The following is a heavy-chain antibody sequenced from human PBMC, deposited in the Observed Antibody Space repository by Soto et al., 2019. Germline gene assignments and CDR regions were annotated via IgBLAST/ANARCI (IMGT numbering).Heavy chain of an antibody. CDR3: AKDSGYNYGYFRWFDP. J-gene: IGHJ5*02. V-gene: IGHV4-59*01. CDR2: IFYSGST. CDR1: GGSISNYY. Sequence: QVHLQESGPRLVKPSETLSLTCTVSGGSISNYYWSWIRQPPGRGLEWIGHIFYSGSTNYNPALKSRVNISVDTSKSQCSLKLSSVTAADTAVYYCAKDSGYNYGYFRWFDPWGQGTLVTVSS. D-gene: IGHD5-18*01.